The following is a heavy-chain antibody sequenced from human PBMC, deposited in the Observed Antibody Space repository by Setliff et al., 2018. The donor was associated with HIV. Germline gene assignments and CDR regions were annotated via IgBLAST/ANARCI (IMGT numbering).Heavy chain of an antibody. J-gene: IGHJ4*02. V-gene: IGHV4-38-2*02. CDR2: VYHTGST. CDR3: ASSPAWRSDSGLHTFDY. D-gene: IGHD2-15*01. Sequence: SETLSLTCTVSGYSISSRYYWGWIRQHPGKGLGWIGSVYHTGSTYYNPSLKSRVTMSADTSKNQFSLKLSSVTAADTAVYYCASSPAWRSDSGLHTFDYWGQGTLVTVSS. CDR1: GYSISSRYY.